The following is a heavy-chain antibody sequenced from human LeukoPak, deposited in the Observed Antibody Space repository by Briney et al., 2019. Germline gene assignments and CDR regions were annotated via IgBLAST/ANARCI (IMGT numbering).Heavy chain of an antibody. J-gene: IGHJ4*02. D-gene: IGHD1-1*01. CDR3: ARHETGPYFDY. Sequence: GGSLRLSCAASGFTFSSYSMNWVRQAPGKGLEWVSSISSSSSYIYYADSVKGRFTISRDNAKNSLYLQMNSLKASDTAMYYCARHETGPYFDYWGQGTLVTVSS. CDR1: GFTFSSYS. V-gene: IGHV3-21*04. CDR2: ISSSSSYI.